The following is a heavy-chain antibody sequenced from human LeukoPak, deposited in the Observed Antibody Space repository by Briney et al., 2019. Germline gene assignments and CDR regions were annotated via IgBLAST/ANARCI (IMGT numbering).Heavy chain of an antibody. CDR2: IEQHGNEK. D-gene: IGHD3-10*01. CDR3: AGGDYYGSGSARRHWFDP. CDR1: GFTFSSYC. Sequence: GGSLRLSCSASGFTFSSYCMNWVRQAPGKGLEWVANIEQHGNEKYYMDSVKGRFTISRDNAKNSLCLEMNSLRAEDTAVYYCAGGDYYGSGSARRHWFDPWGQGTLVTVSS. V-gene: IGHV3-7*04. J-gene: IGHJ5*02.